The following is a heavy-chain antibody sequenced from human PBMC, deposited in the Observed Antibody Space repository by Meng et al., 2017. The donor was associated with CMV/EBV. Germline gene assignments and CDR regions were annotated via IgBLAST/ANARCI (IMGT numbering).Heavy chain of an antibody. Sequence: GGSLRLSCAASGFTFSRYWMTWVRKAPGKELEWVVNINQDGTKIYYVDSVKGRFTVSRDNARNSVYLQLNSLTVEDTAVYYCARIGYTSSSLDYWGRGALVTVSS. CDR1: GFTFSRYW. J-gene: IGHJ4*02. D-gene: IGHD5-18*01. CDR3: ARIGYTSSSLDY. CDR2: INQDGTKI. V-gene: IGHV3-7*01.